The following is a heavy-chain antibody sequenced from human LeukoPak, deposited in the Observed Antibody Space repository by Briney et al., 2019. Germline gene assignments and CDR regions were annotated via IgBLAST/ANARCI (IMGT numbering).Heavy chain of an antibody. Sequence: ASVTVSCKASGYTFTGYYMHWVRQAPGQGLEWMGWINPNSGGTNYAQKFQGRVTMTRDTSISTAYMELSRLRSDDTAVYYCARPLGYCSGGSCYSSYGYWGQGTLVTVSS. CDR1: GYTFTGYY. CDR3: ARPLGYCSGGSCYSSYGY. D-gene: IGHD2-15*01. V-gene: IGHV1-2*02. CDR2: INPNSGGT. J-gene: IGHJ4*02.